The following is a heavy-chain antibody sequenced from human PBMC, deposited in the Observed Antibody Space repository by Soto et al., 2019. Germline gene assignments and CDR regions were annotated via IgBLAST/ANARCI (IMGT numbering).Heavy chain of an antibody. J-gene: IGHJ5*02. CDR2: TYYRSKWYN. CDR3: ARDATPPIYYDFWSGPYNCFDP. CDR1: GDSVSSNSAA. Sequence: PSQTLSLTCAISGDSVSSNSAAWNWIRQSPSRGLEWLGRTYYRSKWYNDYAVSVKSRITINPDTSKNQFSLQLNSVTPEDTAVYYCARDATPPIYYDFWSGPYNCFDPWGQGTLVTVSS. V-gene: IGHV6-1*01. D-gene: IGHD3-3*01.